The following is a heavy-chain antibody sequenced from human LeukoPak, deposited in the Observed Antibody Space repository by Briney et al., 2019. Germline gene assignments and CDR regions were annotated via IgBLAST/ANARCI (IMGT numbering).Heavy chain of an antibody. J-gene: IGHJ5*02. D-gene: IGHD3-10*01. CDR1: GFTFSSYW. CDR3: ARDLDGSGNYHWFDP. CDR2: VNGDGSRT. Sequence: GGSLRLSCAAYGFTFSSYWMHWVRQAPGKGLVWVSRVNGDGSRTSNADSVKGRFTISRDNAKNTLYLQMNSLRAEDTAVYYCARDLDGSGNYHWFDPWGQGTLVTVSS. V-gene: IGHV3-74*01.